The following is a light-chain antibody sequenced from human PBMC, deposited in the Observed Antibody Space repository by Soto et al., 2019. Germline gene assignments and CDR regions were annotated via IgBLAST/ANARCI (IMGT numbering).Light chain of an antibody. V-gene: IGKV1-27*01. CDR2: AAS. J-gene: IGKJ3*01. CDR1: QGISNY. Sequence: DIQMTQSPSSLSASVGDRVTITCRASQGISNYLAWYQQKPGQVPKLLIYAASTLKSGVPSRFSGSGSGTDFTLTISSLQPEDVATYYCQKYNSAPIFTFGPGTKVNIK. CDR3: QKYNSAPIFT.